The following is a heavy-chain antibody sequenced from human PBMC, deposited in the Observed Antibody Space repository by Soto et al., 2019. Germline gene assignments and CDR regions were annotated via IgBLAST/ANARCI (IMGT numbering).Heavy chain of an antibody. D-gene: IGHD1-26*01. CDR1: GFTFSSSA. V-gene: IGHV3-30-3*01. Sequence: QVPLVESGGGVVQPGRSLRLSCAASGFTFSSSAVHWVRQAPGKGLEWVAVISYDGANKYYADSVKGRFTISRDNSKNTLYLQMNSLTGEDTAVYYCAREGGSYCFDYWGQGTLVTVSS. CDR2: ISYDGANK. J-gene: IGHJ4*02. CDR3: AREGGSYCFDY.